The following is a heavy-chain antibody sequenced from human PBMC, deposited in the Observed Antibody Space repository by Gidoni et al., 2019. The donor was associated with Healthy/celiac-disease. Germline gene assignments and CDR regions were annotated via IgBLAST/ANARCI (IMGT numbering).Heavy chain of an antibody. J-gene: IGHJ4*02. CDR1: GFTFSSYW. CDR2: IKQDGSEK. CDR3: ARDMGSYAPFDY. V-gene: IGHV3-7*03. Sequence: EMQLVDSGAGLVQPGGSLRLSCAASGFTFSSYWMSWVRQAPGKGLERVANIKQDGSEKYDVESVKGRLTISRDNAKNSLYLQMKSLRAEDTAVYYCARDMGSYAPFDYWGQGTLVTVSS. D-gene: IGHD2-15*01.